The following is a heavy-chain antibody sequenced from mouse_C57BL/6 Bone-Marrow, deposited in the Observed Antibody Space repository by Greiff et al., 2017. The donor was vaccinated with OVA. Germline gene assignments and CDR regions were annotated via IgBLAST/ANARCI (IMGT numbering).Heavy chain of an antibody. Sequence: VQLKQSGPELVKPGASVKIPCKASGYTFTDYNMDWVKQSHGKSLEWIGDINPNNGGTIYNQKFKGKATLTVDKSSSTAYMELRSLTSEDTAVYYCARREENGNYSFAYWGQGTLVTVSA. CDR3: ARREENGNYSFAY. J-gene: IGHJ3*01. D-gene: IGHD2-1*01. CDR1: GYTFTDYN. V-gene: IGHV1-18*01. CDR2: INPNNGGT.